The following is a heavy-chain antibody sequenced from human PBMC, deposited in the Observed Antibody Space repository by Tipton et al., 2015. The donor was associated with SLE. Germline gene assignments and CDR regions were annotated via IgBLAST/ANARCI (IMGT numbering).Heavy chain of an antibody. Sequence: SLRLSCAASGFTVSSNYMSWVRQAPGKGLEWVAVISYDGSNKYYADSVKGRFTISRDNSKNTLYLQMNSLRAEDTAVYYCARVRSAAAAFDYWGQGTLVTVSS. CDR1: GFTVSSNY. J-gene: IGHJ4*02. D-gene: IGHD6-13*01. V-gene: IGHV3-30*03. CDR3: ARVRSAAAAFDY. CDR2: ISYDGSNK.